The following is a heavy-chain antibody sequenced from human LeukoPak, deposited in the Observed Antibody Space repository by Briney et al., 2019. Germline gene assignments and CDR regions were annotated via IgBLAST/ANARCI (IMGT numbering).Heavy chain of an antibody. CDR2: IYYSGST. J-gene: IGHJ5*02. V-gene: IGHV4-31*11. Sequence: PSETLSLTCAVYGGSFSGYYWSWIRQHPGKGLEWIGYIYYSGSTYYNPSLKSRVTISVDTSKNQFSLKLSSVTAADTAVYYCASASAVPGIAAAGRFDPWGQGTPVTVSS. CDR3: ASASAVPGIAAAGRFDP. CDR1: GGSFSGYY. D-gene: IGHD6-13*01.